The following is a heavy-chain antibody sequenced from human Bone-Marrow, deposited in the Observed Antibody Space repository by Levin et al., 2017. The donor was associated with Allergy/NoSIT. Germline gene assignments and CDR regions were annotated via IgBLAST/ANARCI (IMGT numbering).Heavy chain of an antibody. V-gene: IGHV3-74*01. J-gene: IGHJ4*02. CDR2: ISTDGSST. CDR1: GFTFSNYW. D-gene: IGHD6-6*01. CDR3: AREYSSSSGRTFDY. Sequence: GGSLRLSCAASGFTFSNYWMHWVRQVPGKGLMWVSRISTDGSSTTYADSVKGRFTLSRDNAESTVYLQLNSLRVEDTAVYYCAREYSSSSGRTFDYWGQGTLVSVSS.